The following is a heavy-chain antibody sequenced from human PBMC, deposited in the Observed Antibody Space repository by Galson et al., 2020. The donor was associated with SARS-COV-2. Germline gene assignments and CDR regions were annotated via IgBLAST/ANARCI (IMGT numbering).Heavy chain of an antibody. CDR2: ISWNSGSI. CDR1: GFTFDDYA. J-gene: IGHJ4*02. V-gene: IGHV3-9*01. CDR3: ATARMAGILDY. Sequence: GGSLRLSCAASGFTFDDYAMHWVRQAPGKGLEWVSGISWNSGSIGYADSVKGRFTISRDNAKNSLYLQMNSLRAEDTALYYCATARMAGILDYWGQGTLFTVSS. D-gene: IGHD6-19*01.